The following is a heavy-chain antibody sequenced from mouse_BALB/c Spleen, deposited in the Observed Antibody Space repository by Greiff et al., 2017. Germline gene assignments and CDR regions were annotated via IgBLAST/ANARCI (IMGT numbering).Heavy chain of an antibody. V-gene: IGHV1-14*01. D-gene: IGHD2-14*01. CDR1: GYTFTSYV. J-gene: IGHJ3*01. CDR3: ARSGDYRYAWFAY. CDR2: INPYNDGT. Sequence: VQLQQSGPELVKPGASVKMSCKASGYTFTSYVMHWVKQKPGQGLEWIGYINPYNDGTKYNEKFKGKATLTSDKSSSTAYMELSSLTSEDSAVYYCARSGDYRYAWFAYWGQGTLVTVSA.